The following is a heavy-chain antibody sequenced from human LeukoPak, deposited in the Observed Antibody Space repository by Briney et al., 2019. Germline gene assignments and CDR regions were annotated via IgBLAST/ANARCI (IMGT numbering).Heavy chain of an antibody. CDR1: GFIFSRYA. D-gene: IGHD2-2*02. Sequence: GGSLRLPCAASGFIFSRYAMTWVRQAPGKGLEWVAVIWYDGSNKYYADSVKGRFTISRDNSKNTLYLQMNSLRAEDTAVYYCARRMAAALLDYWGQGTLVTVSS. CDR3: ARRMAAALLDY. V-gene: IGHV3-33*08. J-gene: IGHJ4*02. CDR2: IWYDGSNK.